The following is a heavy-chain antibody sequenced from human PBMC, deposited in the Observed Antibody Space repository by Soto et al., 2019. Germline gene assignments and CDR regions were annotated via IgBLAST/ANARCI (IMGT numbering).Heavy chain of an antibody. D-gene: IGHD6-13*01. V-gene: IGHV1-2*02. J-gene: IGHJ6*02. CDR3: ARDGFAAADPYYGMDV. Sequence: ASVKVSCKASGYTFTSYGINWVRQAPGQGLEWMGWINPNSGGTNYAQKFQGRVTMTRDTSISTAYMELSRLRSDDTAVYYCARDGFAAADPYYGMDVWGQGTTVTVSS. CDR1: GYTFTSYG. CDR2: INPNSGGT.